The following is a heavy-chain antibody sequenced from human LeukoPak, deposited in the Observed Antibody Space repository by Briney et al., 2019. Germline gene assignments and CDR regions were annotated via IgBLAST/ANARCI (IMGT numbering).Heavy chain of an antibody. CDR3: ARDAAAGRSVNWFDP. V-gene: IGHV3-33*01. J-gene: IGHJ5*02. Sequence: HPGGSLRLSCAASGFTFSSYGMHWVRQAPGKGLEWVAVIWYDGSNKYYADSVKGRFTISRDNSKNTLYLQMNSLRAEDTAVYYCARDAAAGRSVNWFDPWGQGTLVTVSS. CDR2: IWYDGSNK. D-gene: IGHD6-13*01. CDR1: GFTFSSYG.